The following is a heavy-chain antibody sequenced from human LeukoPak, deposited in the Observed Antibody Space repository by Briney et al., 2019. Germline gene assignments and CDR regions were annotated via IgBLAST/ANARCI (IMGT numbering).Heavy chain of an antibody. V-gene: IGHV3-9*01. CDR3: ARASTTRVLRFLEWFGQFDY. CDR2: ISWNSGSI. Sequence: PGRSLRLSCAASGFTFDDYAMHWVRQAPGKGLEWVSGISWNSGSIGYADSVKSRFTISRDNAKNSLYLQMNSLRAEDTAVYYCARASTTRVLRFLEWFGQFDYWGQGTLVTVSS. CDR1: GFTFDDYA. J-gene: IGHJ4*02. D-gene: IGHD3-3*01.